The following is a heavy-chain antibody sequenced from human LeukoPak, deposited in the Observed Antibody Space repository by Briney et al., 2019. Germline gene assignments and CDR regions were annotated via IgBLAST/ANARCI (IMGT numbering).Heavy chain of an antibody. CDR2: IYYSGST. CDR1: GGTNSSYY. J-gene: IGHJ6*02. CDR3: ARSLDYYDSSGYYVYYYYGMDV. Sequence: SETLSLTCTASGGTNSSYYWSWLRQPPGKGLEWIGYIYYSGSTNYNPSLKSRVTISVDTSKNQCSLKLSSVTAADTAVYYCARSLDYYDSSGYYVYYYYGMDVWGQGTTVTVSS. D-gene: IGHD3-22*01. V-gene: IGHV4-59*01.